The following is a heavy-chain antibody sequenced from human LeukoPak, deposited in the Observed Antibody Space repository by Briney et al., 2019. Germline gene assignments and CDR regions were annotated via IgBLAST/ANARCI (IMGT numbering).Heavy chain of an antibody. CDR1: GFTLSSKY. CDR2: IYRGGRK. CDR3: ARGPVVPSSTYFFDY. V-gene: IGHV3-66*01. D-gene: IGHD2-2*01. Sequence: GESLRLSCAVYGFTLSSKYMSWVSQAAGKGLEWVSVIYRGGRKYYQESVRGRFTISRDNSKNTLYLRMNSLTAEDTAVYYCARGPVVPSSTYFFDYWCQGTLVVVSS. J-gene: IGHJ4*02.